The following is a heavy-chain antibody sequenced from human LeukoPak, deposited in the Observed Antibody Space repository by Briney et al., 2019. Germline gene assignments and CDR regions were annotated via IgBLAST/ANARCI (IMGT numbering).Heavy chain of an antibody. Sequence: SETLSLTCAVSGGSLSSGGYSWSWIRQPPGKGLEWIGYIYHSGSTYYNPSLKSRVTISVDRSKNQFSLKLSSVTAADTAVYYCARGSRGWYSHFDYWGQGTLVTVSS. CDR2: IYHSGST. D-gene: IGHD6-19*01. CDR3: ARGSRGWYSHFDY. CDR1: GGSLSSGGYS. V-gene: IGHV4-30-2*01. J-gene: IGHJ4*02.